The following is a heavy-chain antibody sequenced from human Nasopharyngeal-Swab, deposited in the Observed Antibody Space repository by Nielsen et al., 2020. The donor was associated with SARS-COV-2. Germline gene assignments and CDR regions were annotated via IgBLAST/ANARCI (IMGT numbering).Heavy chain of an antibody. CDR3: ARDVVRGYYYGMDV. J-gene: IGHJ6*02. V-gene: IGHV3-21*01. CDR1: GFTFSSHS. Sequence: GESLKISCAASGFTFSSHSMNWVRQAPGKGLEWVSSISSSSSYIYYADSVKGRFTISRDNAKNSLYLQMNSLRAEDTAVYYCARDVVRGYYYGMDVWGQGTTVTVSS. CDR2: ISSSSSYI. D-gene: IGHD3-10*01.